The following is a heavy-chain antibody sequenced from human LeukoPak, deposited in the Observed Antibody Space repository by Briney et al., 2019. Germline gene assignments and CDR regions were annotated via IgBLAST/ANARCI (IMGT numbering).Heavy chain of an antibody. CDR2: MYYSGIT. V-gene: IGHV4-39*01. J-gene: IGHJ4*02. CDR3: ARHFSSAWYSNDY. CDR1: GGSISSSSYY. Sequence: SETLSLTCSVSGGSISSSSYYWGWIRQPPGKGLEWIATMYYSGITYYNPSLKSRVTIYVDTSKNQFSLHLTSVTAADTAVYYCARHFSSAWYSNDYWGQGTLVTVSS. D-gene: IGHD6-19*01.